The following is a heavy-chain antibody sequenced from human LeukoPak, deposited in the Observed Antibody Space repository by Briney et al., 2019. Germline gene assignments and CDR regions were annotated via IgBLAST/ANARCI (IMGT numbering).Heavy chain of an antibody. CDR2: IYYSGST. CDR3: ARVGDYVWGSYRNINDAFDI. CDR1: GGSISSSSYY. V-gene: IGHV4-39*01. Sequence: SETLSLTCTVSGGSISSSSYYWGWIRQPPGKGLEWIGSIYYSGSTYYNPSLKSRVTISVDTSKYQFSLKLSSVTAADTAVYYCARVGDYVWGSYRNINDAFDIWSQGTMVTVSS. D-gene: IGHD3-16*02. J-gene: IGHJ3*02.